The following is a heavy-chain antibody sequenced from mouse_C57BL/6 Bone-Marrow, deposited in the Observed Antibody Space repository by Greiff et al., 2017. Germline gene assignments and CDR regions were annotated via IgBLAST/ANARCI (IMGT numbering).Heavy chain of an antibody. J-gene: IGHJ4*01. D-gene: IGHD1-1*02. CDR3: ARVRLVGYYAMDY. V-gene: IGHV3-6*01. CDR1: GYSITSGYY. CDR2: ISYDGSN. Sequence: EVQLVESGPGLVKPSQSLSLTCSVTGYSITSGYYWNWIRQFPGNKLEWMGYISYDGSNNYNPSLKNRISITRDTSKNQFFLKLNSVTTEDTATYYCARVRLVGYYAMDYWGQGTLVTVSS.